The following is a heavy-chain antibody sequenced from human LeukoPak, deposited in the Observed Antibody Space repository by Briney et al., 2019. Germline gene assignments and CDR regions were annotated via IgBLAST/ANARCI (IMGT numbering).Heavy chain of an antibody. D-gene: IGHD6-19*01. Sequence: PSETLSLTCTVSGGSISSSSYYWGWIRQPPGKGLEWIGSIYYSGSTYYNPSLKSRVTISVDTSKNQFSLKLSSVTAADTAVYYCARRGAVYSSGWYPNNYFDYWGQGTLVTVSS. CDR3: ARRGAVYSSGWYPNNYFDY. J-gene: IGHJ4*02. V-gene: IGHV4-39*07. CDR1: GGSISSSSYY. CDR2: IYYSGST.